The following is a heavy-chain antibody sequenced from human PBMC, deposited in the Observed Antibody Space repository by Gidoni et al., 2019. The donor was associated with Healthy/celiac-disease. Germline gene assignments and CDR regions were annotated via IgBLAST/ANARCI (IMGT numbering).Heavy chain of an antibody. J-gene: IGHJ4*02. CDR2: ISYDGSNK. CDR3: AKGFLYFIELLDY. CDR1: GFTFSSYG. D-gene: IGHD3-10*01. Sequence: QVQLVESGGGVVQPGRSLRLSCAASGFTFSSYGMHWVRQAPGKGLEWVAVISYDGSNKYYADSVKGRFTISRDNSKNTLCLQMNSLRAEDTAVYYCAKGFLYFIELLDYWGQGTLVTVSS. V-gene: IGHV3-30*18.